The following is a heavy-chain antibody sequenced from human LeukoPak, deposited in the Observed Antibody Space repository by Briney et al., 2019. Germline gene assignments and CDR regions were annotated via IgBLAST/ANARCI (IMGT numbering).Heavy chain of an antibody. CDR1: GGTFSSYA. CDR2: INPNSGGT. Sequence: ASVKVSCKASGGTFSSYAISRVRQAPGQGLEWMGWINPNSGGTNYAQKFQGRVTMTRDTSISTAYMELSRLRSDDTAVYYCARDLTLGAHDYWGQGTLVTVSS. D-gene: IGHD1-26*01. V-gene: IGHV1-2*02. CDR3: ARDLTLGAHDY. J-gene: IGHJ4*02.